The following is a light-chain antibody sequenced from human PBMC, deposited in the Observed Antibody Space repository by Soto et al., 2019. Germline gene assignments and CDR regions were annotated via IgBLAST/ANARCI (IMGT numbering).Light chain of an antibody. CDR1: QSVSSNS. Sequence: EVVLTQSTGTLSLSPVDRATLSCTASQSVSSNSLAWYQQIPGQPPRLLIYGASSRATGVPDRFTGSGSETHFTLTITRLEPEDFAVFYCQHSGRSPPLTFGGGTRWIS. V-gene: IGKV3-20*01. CDR2: GAS. J-gene: IGKJ4*01. CDR3: QHSGRSPPLT.